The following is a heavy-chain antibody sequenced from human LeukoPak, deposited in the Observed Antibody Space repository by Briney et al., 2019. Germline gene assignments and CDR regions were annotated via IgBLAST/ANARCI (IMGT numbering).Heavy chain of an antibody. CDR3: ARADLKTAMVTGFTDY. J-gene: IGHJ4*02. V-gene: IGHV1-46*01. Sequence: ASVKVSCKASGYTFTSYYMHWVRQAPGQGLEWMGIINPSGGSTSYAQKFQGRVTMTRDTSTSTVYMELSSLRSEDTAVYYCARADLKTAMVTGFTDYWGQGTLVTVSS. CDR2: INPSGGST. CDR1: GYTFTSYY. D-gene: IGHD5-18*01.